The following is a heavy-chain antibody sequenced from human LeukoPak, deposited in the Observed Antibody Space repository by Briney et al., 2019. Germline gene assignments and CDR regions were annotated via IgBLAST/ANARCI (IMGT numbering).Heavy chain of an antibody. J-gene: IGHJ4*02. CDR1: GFTFSSYW. V-gene: IGHV3-7*01. D-gene: IGHD2-21*01. CDR2: IKQDGSEK. Sequence: GGSLRLSCAASGFTFSSYWMSWVRQAPGKGLEWVANIKQDGSEKYYVDSVKGRFTTSKDNAKNSLYLQMNSLRVEDTAVYYCARVVFPSRVSDYWGQGTLVTVSS. CDR3: ARVVFPSRVSDY.